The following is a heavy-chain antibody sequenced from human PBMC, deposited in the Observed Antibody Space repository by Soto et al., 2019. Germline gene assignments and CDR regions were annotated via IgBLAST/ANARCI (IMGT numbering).Heavy chain of an antibody. Sequence: VSVKVSCKASGYTFTGYYMHWVRQAPGQGLEWMGWINPNSGGTNYAQKFQGWVTMTRDTSISTAYMELSRLRSDDTAVYYCARQRGYYGSGSYKGPGLATDFDYWGQGTLVTVSS. J-gene: IGHJ4*02. D-gene: IGHD3-10*01. CDR3: ARQRGYYGSGSYKGPGLATDFDY. CDR1: GYTFTGYY. V-gene: IGHV1-2*04. CDR2: INPNSGGT.